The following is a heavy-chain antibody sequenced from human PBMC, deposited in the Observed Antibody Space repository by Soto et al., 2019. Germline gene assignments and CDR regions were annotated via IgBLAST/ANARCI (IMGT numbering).Heavy chain of an antibody. V-gene: IGHV4-61*01. CDR2: IYHSGST. J-gene: IGHJ5*02. D-gene: IGHD6-19*01. CDR1: GGSVSSGSYY. CDR3: AGLSAAWFDP. Sequence: QVQLQESGPGLVKPSETLSLTCTVSGGSVSSGSYYWGWIRQPPGKGLEWIGYIYHSGSTNYNPSLKSRVSISLDASKTQFSLSLTSVTAADTAVYYCAGLSAAWFDPWGQGTLVNVAS.